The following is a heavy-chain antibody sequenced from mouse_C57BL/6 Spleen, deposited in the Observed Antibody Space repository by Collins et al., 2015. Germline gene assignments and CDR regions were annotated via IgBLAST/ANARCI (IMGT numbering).Heavy chain of an antibody. Sequence: EVKLVESGGGLVQPGGSLRLSCATSGFTFTDYYMSWVRQPPGKALEWLGFIRNKANGYTTEYSASVKGRFTISRDNSQSIPYLQMNTLRAEDSATYYCARDIRELGSFAYWGQGTLVTVSA. CDR3: ARDIRELGSFAY. CDR2: IRNKANGYTT. J-gene: IGHJ3*01. CDR1: GFTFTDYY. D-gene: IGHD3-1*01. V-gene: IGHV7-3*02.